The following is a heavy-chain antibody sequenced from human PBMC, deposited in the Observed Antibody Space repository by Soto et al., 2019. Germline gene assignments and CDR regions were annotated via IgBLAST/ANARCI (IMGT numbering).Heavy chain of an antibody. Sequence: QAQLVESGGGVVQPGRSLRLYCAASEFTFNTYAMHWVRQAPGKGLEWVAVIAYDGNDKYYADSVKGRFTISRDNSKNALYLQMNTLRPEDTAMYYCARDVGNYVPYHYGMDVWVQGTTVTVSS. CDR1: EFTFNTYA. V-gene: IGHV3-30*03. D-gene: IGHD1-7*01. J-gene: IGHJ6*02. CDR3: ARDVGNYVPYHYGMDV. CDR2: IAYDGNDK.